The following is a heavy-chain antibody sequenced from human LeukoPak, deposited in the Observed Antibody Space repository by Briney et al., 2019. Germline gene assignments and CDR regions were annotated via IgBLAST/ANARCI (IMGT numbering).Heavy chain of an antibody. CDR1: GFTFSTYG. CDR2: MWSDGATK. CDR3: ARDGHSSGYYYVFDF. V-gene: IGHV3-33*01. J-gene: IGHJ4*02. D-gene: IGHD3-22*01. Sequence: GGSLRLSCAASGFTFSTYGMHWVRQAPGKGLEWVAVMWSDGATKYYSGSVKGRFTTSRDIGENTLYLQMNSLRAEDTAIYYCARDGHSSGYYYVFDFWGQGTLVTVSS.